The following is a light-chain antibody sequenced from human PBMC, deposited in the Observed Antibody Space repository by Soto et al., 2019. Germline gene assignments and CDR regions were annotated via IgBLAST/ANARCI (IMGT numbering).Light chain of an antibody. CDR3: AAWDDSLNGRV. Sequence: QSVLTQPPSASGTPGQRVTISCSGSNSNIGSNTVNWYQQLPGTAPKLLIYYDNLRPSGVPDRISGSKSGTSASLAISGLQSDDEADYYCAAWDDSLNGRVFGTGTKGHRP. CDR2: YDN. CDR1: NSNIGSNT. J-gene: IGLJ1*01. V-gene: IGLV1-44*01.